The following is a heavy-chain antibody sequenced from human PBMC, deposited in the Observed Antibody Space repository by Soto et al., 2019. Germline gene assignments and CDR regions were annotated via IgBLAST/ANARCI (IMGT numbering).Heavy chain of an antibody. V-gene: IGHV1-69*13. CDR2: IIPIFDTP. CDR1: GDTFSRYA. J-gene: IGHJ6*02. Sequence: ASVKVSCKASGDTFSRYAISWMRQAPGQGLEWMGGIIPIFDTPNYAQKFQDRDTITADESTSTVYLELSSLRSDDTAVNYCARDQKLVAAAGGIYYGMDVWGQGTTVTVSS. D-gene: IGHD6-13*01. CDR3: ARDQKLVAAAGGIYYGMDV.